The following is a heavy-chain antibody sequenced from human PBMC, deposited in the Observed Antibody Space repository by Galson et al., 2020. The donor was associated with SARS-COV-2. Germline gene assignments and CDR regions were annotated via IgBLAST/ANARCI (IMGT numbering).Heavy chain of an antibody. J-gene: IGHJ4*02. V-gene: IGHV4-30-2*01. CDR2: IYDSANT. CDR3: ARGQQTELLTPFDF. D-gene: IGHD1-1*01. Sequence: SQTLSLTCAVSGGSISSGAYSWGWIRQPPGKGLEWIGYIYDSANTYYNPSLKSRVTISVDRSKNQFSLSLISVTAEDTAVYYCARGQQTELLTPFDFWGQGTLVTVSS. CDR1: GGSISSGAYS.